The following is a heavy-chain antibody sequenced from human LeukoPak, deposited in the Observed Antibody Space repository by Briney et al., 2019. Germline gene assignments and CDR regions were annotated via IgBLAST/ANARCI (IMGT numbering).Heavy chain of an antibody. CDR2: ISRSGSDT. V-gene: IGHV3-23*01. Sequence: GGSLRLSCAASGFTFSGWAMSWVRQVPGEGLEWVSSISRSGSDTYYADSVKGRFTISRDNPKSTLYLQMNSLRADDTAVYFCAKCWTGSCSWGQGTLVTVSS. CDR1: GFTFSGWA. D-gene: IGHD2-2*01. J-gene: IGHJ5*02. CDR3: AKCWTGSCS.